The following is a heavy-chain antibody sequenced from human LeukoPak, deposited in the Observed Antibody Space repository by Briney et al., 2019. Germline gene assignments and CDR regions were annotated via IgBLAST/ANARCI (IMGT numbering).Heavy chain of an antibody. CDR2: INSDGSST. J-gene: IGHJ1*01. V-gene: IGHV3-74*01. CDR3: ARGTYYYDSSAYYSEYFQH. Sequence: PGGSLRLSCAASGFTFSSYWMHWVRQAPGKWLVWVSRINSDGSSTSYADSVKGRFTISRDNAKNTLYLQMNSLRAEDTAVYYCARGTYYYDSSAYYSEYFQHWGQGTLVTVSS. CDR1: GFTFSSYW. D-gene: IGHD3-22*01.